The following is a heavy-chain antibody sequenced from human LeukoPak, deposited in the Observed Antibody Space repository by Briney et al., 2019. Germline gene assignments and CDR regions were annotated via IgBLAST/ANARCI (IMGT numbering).Heavy chain of an antibody. CDR3: ARDTYYYGSGSYSAYYYYGMDV. J-gene: IGHJ6*04. V-gene: IGHV1-3*01. CDR1: GYTFTRYA. D-gene: IGHD3-10*01. Sequence: ASVKVSCKASGYTFTRYAMHWVGQAPGRKVEWMGWINAGNGNTKYSQKFQGRVTITRDTSESTAYMELSSLRSEDTAVYYCARDTYYYGSGSYSAYYYYGMDVWGKGTTVTVSS. CDR2: INAGNGNT.